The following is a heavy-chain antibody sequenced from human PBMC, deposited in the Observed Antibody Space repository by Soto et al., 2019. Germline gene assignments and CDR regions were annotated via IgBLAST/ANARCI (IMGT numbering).Heavy chain of an antibody. CDR3: ARGLMITFGGVIVSKPFDY. CDR1: GGSFSGYY. D-gene: IGHD3-16*02. J-gene: IGHJ4*02. CDR2: INHSGST. Sequence: SETLSLTCAVYGGSFSGYYWSWIRQPPGKGLEWIGEINHSGSTNYNPSLKSRVTISVDTSKNQFSLKLSSVTAADTAVYYCARGLMITFGGVIVSKPFDYWLQGTLVTVSS. V-gene: IGHV4-34*01.